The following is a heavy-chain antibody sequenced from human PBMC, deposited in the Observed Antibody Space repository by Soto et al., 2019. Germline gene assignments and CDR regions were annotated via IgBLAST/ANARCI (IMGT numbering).Heavy chain of an antibody. J-gene: IGHJ5*02. Sequence: QVQLVQSGAEVKKPGSSVKVSCKASAGTFSSYAISWVRQAPGQGLEWMGGIIPIFGTANYAQKFQGRVTITADESRSTAYMELSSLRSEDTAVYYCPRARYCSSTRCYSWFDPWGQGTLVPVPS. CDR1: AGTFSSYA. D-gene: IGHD2-2*01. CDR2: IIPIFGTA. CDR3: PRARYCSSTRCYSWFDP. V-gene: IGHV1-69*01.